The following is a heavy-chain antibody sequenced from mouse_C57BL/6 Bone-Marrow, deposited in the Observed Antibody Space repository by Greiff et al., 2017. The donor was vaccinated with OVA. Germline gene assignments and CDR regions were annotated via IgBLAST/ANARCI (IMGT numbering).Heavy chain of an antibody. V-gene: IGHV1-7*01. CDR1: GYTFTSYW. CDR2: INPSSGYT. J-gene: IGHJ3*01. Sequence: VQRVESGAELAKPGASVKLSCKASGYTFTSYWMHWVKQRPGQGLEWIGYINPSSGYTKYNQKFKDKATLTADKSSSTAYMPLRSLTYDDSSVYYCARYDSNPAWFAYWGQGTLVTVSA. D-gene: IGHD2-5*01. CDR3: ARYDSNPAWFAY.